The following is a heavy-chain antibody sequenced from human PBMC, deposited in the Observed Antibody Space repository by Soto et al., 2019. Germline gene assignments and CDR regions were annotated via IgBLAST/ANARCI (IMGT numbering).Heavy chain of an antibody. CDR1: GFTFSSYA. V-gene: IGHV3-30-3*01. CDR2: ISYDGSNK. CDR3: ASLPAYYDFWSGINWFDP. J-gene: IGHJ5*02. D-gene: IGHD3-3*01. Sequence: GGSLRLSCAASGFTFSSYAMHWVRQAPGKGLEWVAVISYDGSNKYYADSVKGRFTISRDNSKNTLYLQMNSLRAEDTAVYYCASLPAYYDFWSGINWFDPWGQGTLVTVSS.